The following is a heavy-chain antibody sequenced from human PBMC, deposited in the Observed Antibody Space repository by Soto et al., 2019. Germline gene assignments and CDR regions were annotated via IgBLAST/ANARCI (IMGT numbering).Heavy chain of an antibody. D-gene: IGHD5-12*01. CDR2: IYYSGST. CDR1: GGSVSSGSYY. V-gene: IGHV4-61*01. Sequence: QVQLQESGPGLVKPSETLSLTCTVSGGSVSSGSYYWSWIRQPPGKGLEWIGYIYYSGSTNYNPSLKSRVTISVDTSKNQFSLKLSSVTAADTAVYYCARSTIVPTMGDYWGLGTLVTVSS. J-gene: IGHJ4*02. CDR3: ARSTIVPTMGDY.